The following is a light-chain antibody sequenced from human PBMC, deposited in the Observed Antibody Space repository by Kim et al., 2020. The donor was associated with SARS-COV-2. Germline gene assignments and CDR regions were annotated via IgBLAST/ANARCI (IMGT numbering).Light chain of an antibody. J-gene: IGLJ1*01. CDR1: NLGEKY. CDR2: QND. Sequence: SYELTQPPSVSVSPGQTASITCSGDNLGEKYACWYQQKPGQSPVLVIYQNDKRPSGIPERFSGSNSGNTASLTISGTQAMEEADYFCQAWDGSTFVFGTGTKVTVL. V-gene: IGLV3-1*01. CDR3: QAWDGSTFV.